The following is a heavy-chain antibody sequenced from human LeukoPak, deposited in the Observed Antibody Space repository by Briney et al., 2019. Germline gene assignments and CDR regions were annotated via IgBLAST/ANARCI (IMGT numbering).Heavy chain of an antibody. J-gene: IGHJ4*02. CDR3: ARVPDFWSGYCFDY. CDR2: IKQVGSEK. CDR1: GFTFSSYW. V-gene: IGHV3-7*01. D-gene: IGHD3-3*01. Sequence: GGSLRLSCAASGFTFSSYWMSWVRQAPGKGLEWVANIKQVGSEKYYVDSVKGRFTISRDNAKNSLYLQMNSLRAEDTAVYYCARVPDFWSGYCFDYWGQGTLVTVSS.